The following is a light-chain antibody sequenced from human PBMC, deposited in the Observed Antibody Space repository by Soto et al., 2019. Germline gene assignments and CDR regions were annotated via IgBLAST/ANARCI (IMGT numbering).Light chain of an antibody. CDR1: QGISNS. V-gene: IGKV1-9*01. CDR2: LAS. J-gene: IGKJ1*01. Sequence: IQLTQSPSSLSASVGDRVTITCRASQGISNSLAWYQQKPGKAPKLLMYLASTLQSGVPPRFSGTGSGTNFTLTISSLQPEDFATYYCKQPIRFPTKFGQGTKVDIK. CDR3: KQPIRFPTK.